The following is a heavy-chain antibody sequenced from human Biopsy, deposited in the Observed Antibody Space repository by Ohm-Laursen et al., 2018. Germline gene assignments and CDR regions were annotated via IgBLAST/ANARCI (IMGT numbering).Heavy chain of an antibody. Sequence: SLRLSCAAAGFSFTSYTMNWVRQVPGKGLEWISYISETSSHIYDADSVKGRFTVARDNAKNSLYLQLNSLRAEDTAVYYCARDSRRTAREGGMDVWGQGTTVTVSS. V-gene: IGHV3-21*01. D-gene: IGHD6-6*01. CDR3: ARDSRRTAREGGMDV. J-gene: IGHJ6*02. CDR2: ISETSSHI. CDR1: GFSFTSYT.